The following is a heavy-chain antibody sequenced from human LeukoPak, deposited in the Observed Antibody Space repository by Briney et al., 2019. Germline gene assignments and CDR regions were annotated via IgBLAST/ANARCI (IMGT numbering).Heavy chain of an antibody. J-gene: IGHJ4*02. CDR2: INPSGGST. Sequence: ASVKVSCKASGYTFTSYYMHWVRQAPGQGLEWMGIINPSGGSTSYAQKFQGRVTMTRDTSTSTVYMELSSLRPEDTAVYYCARGYYYDSSGYYFGGFTYYFDYWGQGTLVTVSS. CDR3: ARGYYYDSSGYYFGGFTYYFDY. V-gene: IGHV1-46*01. CDR1: GYTFTSYY. D-gene: IGHD3-22*01.